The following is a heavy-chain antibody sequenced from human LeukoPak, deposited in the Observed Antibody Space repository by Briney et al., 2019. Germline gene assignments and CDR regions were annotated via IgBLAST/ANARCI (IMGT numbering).Heavy chain of an antibody. D-gene: IGHD3-9*01. CDR1: GYTLTELS. CDR2: FDPEDGET. CDR3: ARGRFLVLRYFDWLLPDYYYYYGMDV. Sequence: ASVKVSCKVSGYTLTELSMHWVRQAPGKGLEWMGGFDPEDGETIYAQKFQGRVTMTEDTSTDTACMELSSLRSEDTAVYYCARGRFLVLRYFDWLLPDYYYYYGMDVWGQGTTVTVSS. J-gene: IGHJ6*02. V-gene: IGHV1-24*01.